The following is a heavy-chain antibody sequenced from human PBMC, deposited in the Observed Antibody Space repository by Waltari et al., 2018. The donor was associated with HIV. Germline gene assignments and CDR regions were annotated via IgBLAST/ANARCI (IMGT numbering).Heavy chain of an antibody. D-gene: IGHD2-2*01. CDR2: INHSGST. CDR1: GGSFRGSY. V-gene: IGHV4-34*01. J-gene: IGHJ6*02. CDR3: ARARLVSRGQYCSTTSCLPHYYYYYGMDV. Sequence: QVQLRQWGAGLLKPSETLSLTCAVYGGSFRGSYWSWIRPPPGKALEWIGEINHSGSTNYNPSLKSRVTISVDTSKNQFSLKLTSVTAADTAVFYCARARLVSRGQYCSTTSCLPHYYYYYGMDVWGQGTTVTVSS.